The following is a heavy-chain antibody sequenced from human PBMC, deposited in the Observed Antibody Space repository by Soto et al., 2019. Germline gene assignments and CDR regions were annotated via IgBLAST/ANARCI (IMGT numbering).Heavy chain of an antibody. CDR2: IYPGDSDT. J-gene: IGHJ6*03. CDR1: GYSFTSYW. CDR3: ARHRGITMVRGVIVNYYMDV. D-gene: IGHD3-10*01. V-gene: IGHV5-51*01. Sequence: EVQLVQSGAEVKKPGESLKISCKGSGYSFTSYWIGWVRQMPGKGLEWMGIIYPGDSDTRYSPSFQGQDTISADKSISTAYLQWSSLKASDTAMYYCARHRGITMVRGVIVNYYMDVWGKGTTVTVSS.